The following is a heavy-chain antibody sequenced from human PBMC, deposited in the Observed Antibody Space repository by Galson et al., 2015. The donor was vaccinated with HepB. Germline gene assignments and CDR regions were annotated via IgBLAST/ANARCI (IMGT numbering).Heavy chain of an antibody. D-gene: IGHD5-12*01. Sequence: SLRLSCAASGFSFRDYYMTWIRQGPGKGLEWVAYISNNSGYTRFADSVKGRFTISRDNAKASLYLQMNSLRTEDTAVYYCARIFDGYTLSPPGMGMDVWGQGTTVTVFS. CDR3: ARIFDGYTLSPPGMGMDV. CDR1: GFSFRDYY. J-gene: IGHJ6*02. CDR2: ISNNSGYT. V-gene: IGHV3-11*06.